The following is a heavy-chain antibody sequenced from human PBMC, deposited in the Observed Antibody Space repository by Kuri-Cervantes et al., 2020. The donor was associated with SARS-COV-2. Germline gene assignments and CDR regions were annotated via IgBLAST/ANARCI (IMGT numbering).Heavy chain of an antibody. CDR3: ARGVGAAVAGTLITIYYYGMDV. J-gene: IGHJ6*02. CDR2: INHSGGT. D-gene: IGHD6-19*01. V-gene: IGHV4-34*01. CDR1: GGSFSGYY. Sequence: SETLSLTCAVYGGSFSGYYWSWIRQPPGKGLEWIGEINHSGGTNYNPSLKSRVTISVDTSKNQFSLKLSSVTAADTAVYYCARGVGAAVAGTLITIYYYGMDVWGQGTTVTVSS.